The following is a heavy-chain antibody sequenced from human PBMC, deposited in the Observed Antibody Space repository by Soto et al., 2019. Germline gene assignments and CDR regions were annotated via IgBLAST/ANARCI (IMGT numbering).Heavy chain of an antibody. CDR3: AHIVVAGLGYYFDY. J-gene: IGHJ4*02. V-gene: IGHV2-5*02. D-gene: IGHD6-19*01. CDR1: GFSLSSTRMA. Sequence: QITLKESGPTLVKPTQTLTLTCTFSGFSLSSTRMAVGWIRQPPGKALEWLALIYWDDDKRYSPFLKSRLTIXXXTXXNQVVLTMSNMEPVDTARYYCAHIVVAGLGYYFDYWGQGTLVTVSS. CDR2: IYWDDDK.